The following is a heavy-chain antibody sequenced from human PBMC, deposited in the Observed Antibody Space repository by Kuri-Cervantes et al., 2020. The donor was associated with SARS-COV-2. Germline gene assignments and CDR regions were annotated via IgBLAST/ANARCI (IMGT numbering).Heavy chain of an antibody. D-gene: IGHD3-22*01. CDR3: ARAPGYYYDSSGYSQNWFDP. CDR2: IYYSGST. CDR1: GGPISSHY. Sequence: SETLSLTCTASGGPISSHYWSWIRQPPGKGLEWIGYIYYSGSTNYNPSLKSRVTISVDTSKNQFSLKLSSVTAADTAVYYCARAPGYYYDSSGYSQNWFDPWGQGTLVTVSS. J-gene: IGHJ5*02. V-gene: IGHV4-59*08.